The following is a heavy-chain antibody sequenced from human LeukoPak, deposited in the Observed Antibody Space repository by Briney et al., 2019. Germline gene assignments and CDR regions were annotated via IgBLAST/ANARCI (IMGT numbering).Heavy chain of an antibody. CDR1: GGSISSYY. D-gene: IGHD3-9*01. Sequence: SETLSLTCTVSGGSISSYYWSWIRQPAGKGLEWIGRIYTSGSTNYNPSLKSRVTMSVDTSKNQFSLKLSSVTAADTAVYYCARETYYDILTGYPLDYWGQGTLVTVSS. CDR3: ARETYYDILTGYPLDY. CDR2: IYTSGST. J-gene: IGHJ4*02. V-gene: IGHV4-4*07.